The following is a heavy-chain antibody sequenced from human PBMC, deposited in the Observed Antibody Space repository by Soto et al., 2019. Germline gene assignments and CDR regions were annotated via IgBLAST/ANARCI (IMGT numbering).Heavy chain of an antibody. Sequence: QVQLQQWSAGLLKPSETLSLNCAVYGGSFSGYYWSWIRQPPGKGLEWIGEINHRGSINYNQSLKSRVTMSVDTSKNQFSLKLNSVTAADTAVFYCARGSRIRIPAASGRDYYYQGLDVWGQGTAVTVSS. CDR2: INHRGSI. J-gene: IGHJ6*02. CDR1: GGSFSGYY. V-gene: IGHV4-34*01. D-gene: IGHD2-15*01. CDR3: ARGSRIRIPAASGRDYYYQGLDV.